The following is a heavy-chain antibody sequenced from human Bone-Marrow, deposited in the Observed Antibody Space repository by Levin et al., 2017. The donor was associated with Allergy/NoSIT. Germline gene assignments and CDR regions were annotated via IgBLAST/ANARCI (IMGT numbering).Heavy chain of an antibody. CDR2: ISYDGSNK. J-gene: IGHJ4*02. V-gene: IGHV3-30*04. D-gene: IGHD3-22*01. CDR1: GFTFSSYA. Sequence: GESLKISCAASGFTFSSYAMHWVRQAPGKGLEWVAVISYDGSNKYYADSVKGRFTISRDNSKNTLYLQMNSLRAEDTAVYYCARADSSGYPFYWGQGTLVTVSS. CDR3: ARADSSGYPFY.